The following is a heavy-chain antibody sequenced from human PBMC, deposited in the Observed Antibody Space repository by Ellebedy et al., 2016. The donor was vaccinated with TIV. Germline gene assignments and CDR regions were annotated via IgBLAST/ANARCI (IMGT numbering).Heavy chain of an antibody. J-gene: IGHJ4*02. CDR1: GGSFSGHY. D-gene: IGHD6-6*01. V-gene: IGHV4-34*12. CDR2: IIHTGST. CDR3: ARHIGSSGDY. Sequence: SETLSLTCAVYGGSFSGHYWSWIRQPPGKGLEWIGEIIHTGSTNYNPSLKSRVTMSVDTSKNQFSLKLSSVTAADTAVYYCARHIGSSGDYWGQGTLVTVSS.